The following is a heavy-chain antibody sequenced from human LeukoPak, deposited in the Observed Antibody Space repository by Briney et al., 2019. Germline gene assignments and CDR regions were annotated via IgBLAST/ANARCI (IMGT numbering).Heavy chain of an antibody. CDR1: GYTFTSYD. J-gene: IGHJ4*02. D-gene: IGHD1-1*01. CDR3: ARYWNGDFDY. Sequence: ASVKVSCKAFGYTFTSYDMYWVRQAPGQGLEWMGIINPSGGSTNYAQKFQGRVTMTRDTSTSTVYMELSSLRSEDTAVYYCARYWNGDFDYWGQGTLVTVSS. V-gene: IGHV1-46*03. CDR2: INPSGGST.